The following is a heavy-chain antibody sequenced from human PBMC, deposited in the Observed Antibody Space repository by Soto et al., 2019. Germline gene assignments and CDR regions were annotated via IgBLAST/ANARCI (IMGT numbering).Heavy chain of an antibody. Sequence: SETLFLTCAVSGYSISSGYYWGWIRQPPGKGLEWIGSIYHSGSTYYNPSLKRRVTISVDTSKNQFSLKLSSVTAADTAVYYCAGVDTAMVSAFDIWGQGTMVTVSS. CDR1: GYSISSGYY. D-gene: IGHD5-18*01. J-gene: IGHJ3*02. CDR2: IYHSGST. CDR3: AGVDTAMVSAFDI. V-gene: IGHV4-38-2*01.